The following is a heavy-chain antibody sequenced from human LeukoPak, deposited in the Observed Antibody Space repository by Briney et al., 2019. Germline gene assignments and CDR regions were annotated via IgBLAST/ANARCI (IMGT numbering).Heavy chain of an antibody. CDR1: GGSISSYY. J-gene: IGHJ4*02. CDR2: IYYSGST. CDR3: TRESGAFSPFGF. D-gene: IGHD1-26*01. V-gene: IGHV4-59*12. Sequence: SETLSLTCTVSGGSISSYYWSWIRQPPGKGLEWIGYIYYSGSTNYNPSLKSRVTISVDTSKNQFSLKLSSVTAADTAMYYCTRESGAFSPFGFWGQGTLVTVSS.